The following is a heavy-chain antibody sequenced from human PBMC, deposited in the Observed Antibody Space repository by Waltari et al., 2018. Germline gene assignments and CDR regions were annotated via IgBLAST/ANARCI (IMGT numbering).Heavy chain of an antibody. Sequence: QVQLQESGPGLVKPSETLSLTCAVSGYSISSGYYWGWIRQPPGKGLEWIGSIYHSGSTYYNPSLKSRVTLSVDTSKNQFSLKLSSVTAADTAVYYCARHFPYSSSSYYFDYWGQGTLVTVSS. CDR1: GYSISSGYY. J-gene: IGHJ4*02. D-gene: IGHD6-13*01. CDR2: IYHSGST. CDR3: ARHFPYSSSSYYFDY. V-gene: IGHV4-38-2*01.